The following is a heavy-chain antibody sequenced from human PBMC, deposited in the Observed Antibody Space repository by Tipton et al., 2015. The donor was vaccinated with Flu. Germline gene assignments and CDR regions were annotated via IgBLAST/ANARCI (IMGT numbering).Heavy chain of an antibody. V-gene: IGHV4-31*03. J-gene: IGHJ2*01. CDR1: GGSISSGGYY. Sequence: TLSLTCTVSGGSISSGGYYWSWIRQHPGKGLEWIGYIYYSGSTYYNPSLKSRVTISVDTSKNQFSLKLSSVTAADTAVYYCARYPSPYYLYGGQKGGGWYFDLWGRGTLVTVSS. CDR3: ARYPSPYYLYGGQKGGGWYFDL. D-gene: IGHD4-23*01. CDR2: IYYSGST.